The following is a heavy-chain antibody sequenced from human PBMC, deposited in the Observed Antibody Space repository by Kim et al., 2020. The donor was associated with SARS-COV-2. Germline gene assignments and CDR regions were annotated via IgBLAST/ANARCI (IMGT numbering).Heavy chain of an antibody. CDR1: RGSISSSGYY. CDR2: LYYSGSA. CDR3: AGHKRADTALVLIAYFDY. J-gene: IGHJ4*02. D-gene: IGHD5-18*01. V-gene: IGHV4-39*01. Sequence: SETLSLTCTVSRGSISSSGYYWGWIRQPPGQGLEWIGSLYYSGSAYYNPSLKSRVTISVDTSKNQFSLKLTSVTAADTAVYYCAGHKRADTALVLIAYFDYWGQGTLVTVSS.